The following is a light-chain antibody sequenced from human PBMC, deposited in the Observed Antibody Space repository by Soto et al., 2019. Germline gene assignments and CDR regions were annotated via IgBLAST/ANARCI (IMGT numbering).Light chain of an antibody. CDR3: QQYNSFWT. V-gene: IGKV1-5*01. CDR1: QSISSW. CDR2: DAS. Sequence: DIQMTQSPSTLSASVGDRVTITCRASQSISSWLAWYQQKPGKAPKLLIYDASYLERGVPSRFSGSGSGTEFTLTISALQPDDLATYYCQQYNSFWTFGQGNKVE. J-gene: IGKJ1*01.